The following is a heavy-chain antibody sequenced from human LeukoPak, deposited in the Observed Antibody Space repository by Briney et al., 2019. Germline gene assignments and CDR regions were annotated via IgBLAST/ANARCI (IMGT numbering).Heavy chain of an antibody. V-gene: IGHV3-20*04. Sequence: GGSLRLSCTASGFTFGDYAMSWVRQAPGKGLEWVSGINWNGGDTAYADSAKGRFTISRDNAKNSLYLQMNSLRAEDTALYYCARDLPQIEYWGQGTLVTVSS. CDR1: GFTFGDYA. J-gene: IGHJ4*02. D-gene: IGHD3-22*01. CDR2: INWNGGDT. CDR3: ARDLPQIEY.